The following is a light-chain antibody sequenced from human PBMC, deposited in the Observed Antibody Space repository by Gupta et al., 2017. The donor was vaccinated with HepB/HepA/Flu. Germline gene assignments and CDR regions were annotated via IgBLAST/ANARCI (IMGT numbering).Light chain of an antibody. CDR1: QIIATS. J-gene: IGKJ4*01. CDR2: GAS. Sequence: DIQMTQSPSSLSASIGDRVTITCRASQIIATSLNWYQQKSGKAPKLLIYGASNLQTGVPSRFSGSGSATDFTLTISSLQPEDFATYYCQHSNASPSLTFGGGSKVAIK. CDR3: QHSNASPSLT. V-gene: IGKV1-39*01.